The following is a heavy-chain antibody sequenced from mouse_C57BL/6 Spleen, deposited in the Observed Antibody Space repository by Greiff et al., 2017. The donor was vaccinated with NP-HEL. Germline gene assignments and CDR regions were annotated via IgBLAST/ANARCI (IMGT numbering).Heavy chain of an antibody. Sequence: QVHVKQSGAELARPGASVKLSCKASGYTFTSYGISWVKQRTGQGLEWIGEIYPRSGNTYYNEKFKGKATLTADKSSSTAYMELRSLTSEDSAVYFCARRTTVVAYDYWGQGTTLTVSS. CDR3: ARRTTVVAYDY. CDR1: GYTFTSYG. CDR2: IYPRSGNT. J-gene: IGHJ2*01. V-gene: IGHV1-81*01. D-gene: IGHD1-1*01.